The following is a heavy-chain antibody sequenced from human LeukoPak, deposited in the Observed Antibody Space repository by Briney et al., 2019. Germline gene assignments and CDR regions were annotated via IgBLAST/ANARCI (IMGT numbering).Heavy chain of an antibody. J-gene: IGHJ6*03. CDR3: ANQLEYYMDV. CDR2: IWYDGSNK. D-gene: IGHD3-10*01. Sequence: GGSLRLSCAASGFTFSSYGMHWVRQAPGKGLEWVAVIWYDGSNKYYTDSVKGRFTISRDNSKNTLYLQMNSLRAKDTAVYYGANQLEYYMDVWGKGTTVTVSS. V-gene: IGHV3-33*06. CDR1: GFTFSSYG.